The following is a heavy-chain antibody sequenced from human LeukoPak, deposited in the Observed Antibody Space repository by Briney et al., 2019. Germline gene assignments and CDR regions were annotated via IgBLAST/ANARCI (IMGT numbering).Heavy chain of an antibody. CDR2: IYLSGST. V-gene: IGHV4-4*07. CDR1: GGSISSYY. CDR3: AREDSTWYYFDY. D-gene: IGHD2-15*01. J-gene: IGHJ4*02. Sequence: SETLSLTCTVSGGSISSYYWSWIRQPAGKTLEWIARIYLSGSTNYNPFLRSRVTMSVDTSKNQFSLKLSSVTAADTAMYYCAREDSTWYYFDYWGQGTLVTVSS.